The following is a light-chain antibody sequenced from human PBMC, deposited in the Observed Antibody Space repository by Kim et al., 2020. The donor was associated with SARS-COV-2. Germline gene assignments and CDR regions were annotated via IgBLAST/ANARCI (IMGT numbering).Light chain of an antibody. CDR1: QSVSRS. J-gene: IGKJ1*01. CDR3: QQYNNWPT. CDR2: GAS. V-gene: IGKV3-15*01. Sequence: GSREERATHSGRASQSVSRSLAGYQQKPGQARRRIIYGASTRATGITARFSGSGSGTEFTVTISSLQSEDVAVYYCQQYNNWPTLGQGTKVDIK.